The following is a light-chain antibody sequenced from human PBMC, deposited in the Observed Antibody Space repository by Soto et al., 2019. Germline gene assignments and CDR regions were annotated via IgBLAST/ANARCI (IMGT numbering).Light chain of an antibody. CDR3: QQYYSYPLIT. CDR2: AAS. Sequence: AIQMTQSPSSLSASVGDRVTITCRASQGIRNDLGWYQQKPGKAPKLLIYAASSLQSGVPSRFSGSRSGTDFTLTISSLQPEDFETYYCQQYYSYPLITFGQGTRLESK. J-gene: IGKJ5*01. V-gene: IGKV1-6*01. CDR1: QGIRND.